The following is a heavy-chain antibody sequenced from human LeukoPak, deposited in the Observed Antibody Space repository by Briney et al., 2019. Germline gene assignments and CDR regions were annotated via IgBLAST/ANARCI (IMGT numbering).Heavy chain of an antibody. CDR1: GYTFTGYY. J-gene: IGHJ4*02. Sequence: ASVKVSCKASGYTFTGYYMHLVRQTPGQGLEWMGWINPNSGGTNYAQKFQGRVTMTRDTSISTAYMELSRLRSDDTAVYYCARNVGYCSGGSCCWRHFDYWGQGTLVTVSS. D-gene: IGHD2-15*01. V-gene: IGHV1-2*02. CDR3: ARNVGYCSGGSCCWRHFDY. CDR2: INPNSGGT.